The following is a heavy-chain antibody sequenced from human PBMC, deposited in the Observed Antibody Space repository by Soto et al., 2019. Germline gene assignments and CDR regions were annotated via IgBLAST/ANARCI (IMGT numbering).Heavy chain of an antibody. V-gene: IGHV4-39*01. CDR2: IYDGGNS. D-gene: IGHD1-26*01. J-gene: IGHJ4*02. CDR3: ARHSSGSRHPGFDY. CDR1: GGSISSSTSY. Sequence: QLQLQESGPGLVKPSETLSLTCTVSGGSISSSTSYWGWVRQPPGKGREWIASIYDGGNSNYHPNVRSRVTLSVDNSKIHLSLKLSSVTAAVPAVYYCARHSSGSRHPGFDYWGQGTLVTVSS.